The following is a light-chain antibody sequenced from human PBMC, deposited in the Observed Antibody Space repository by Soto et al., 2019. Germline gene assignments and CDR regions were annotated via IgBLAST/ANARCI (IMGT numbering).Light chain of an antibody. V-gene: IGKV1-27*01. CDR3: QKYYTAPET. J-gene: IGKJ1*01. CDR1: QGISSY. Sequence: DIQMTQSPSSLSASERDRSTITCRARQGISSYLAWYQQKPGKVTKNLIYDASTLQSGVPSRFSGSGSGTDFTLTISSLQPEDVATYYCQKYYTAPETFGQGTKVDIK. CDR2: DAS.